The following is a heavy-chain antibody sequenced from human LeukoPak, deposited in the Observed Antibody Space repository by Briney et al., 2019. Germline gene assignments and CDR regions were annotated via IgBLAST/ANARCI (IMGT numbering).Heavy chain of an antibody. CDR1: GFTLDDYA. D-gene: IGHD1-26*01. CDR3: AKDSERELDYFDY. Sequence: GRSLRLSCAASGFTLDDYAMHWVRQAPGKGLEWVSGISWNSGSIGYADSVKGRFTISRDNAKNSLYLQMNSLRAEDTALYYCAKDSERELDYFDYWGQGTLVTVSS. J-gene: IGHJ4*02. V-gene: IGHV3-9*01. CDR2: ISWNSGSI.